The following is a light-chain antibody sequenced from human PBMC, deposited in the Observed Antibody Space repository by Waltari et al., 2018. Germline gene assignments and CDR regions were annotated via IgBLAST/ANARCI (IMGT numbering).Light chain of an antibody. CDR3: AAWDDSLNGWV. J-gene: IGLJ3*02. CDR1: SSTIGSNT. Sequence: SVLTQPPSASGTPGQRVTIPCSGSSSTIGSNTVNWYQQLPGTAPKLLIYSNNQRPSGVPDRFSGSKSGTSASLAISGLQSEDEADYYCAAWDDSLNGWVFGGGTKLTVL. V-gene: IGLV1-44*01. CDR2: SNN.